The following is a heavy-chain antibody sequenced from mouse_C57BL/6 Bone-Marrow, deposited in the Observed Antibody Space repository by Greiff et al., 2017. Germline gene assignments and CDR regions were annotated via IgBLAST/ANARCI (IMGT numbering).Heavy chain of an antibody. CDR2: INPNNGGT. CDR3: AREGYYGSSPGY. CDR1: GYTFTDYY. D-gene: IGHD1-1*01. J-gene: IGHJ2*01. Sequence: VQLKQSGPELVKPGASVKISCKASGYTFTDYYMNWVKQSHGKSLEWIGDINPNNGGTSYNQKFKGKATLTVDKSSSTAYMELRSLTSEDSAVYYCAREGYYGSSPGYWGQGTTLTVSS. V-gene: IGHV1-26*01.